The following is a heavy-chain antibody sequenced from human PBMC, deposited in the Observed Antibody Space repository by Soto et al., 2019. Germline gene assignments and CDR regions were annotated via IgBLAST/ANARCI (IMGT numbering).Heavy chain of an antibody. CDR2: IYWDDDE. CDR3: AHSVPHKRFDS. CDR1: GFSLNTRGVG. Sequence: QITLKESGPTLVKPTQTLTLTCTFSGFSLNTRGVGVGWIRQPPGKALEWLALIYWDDDERYSPSLSSRLTITKDTSKNQVVLTMTNMDPVDTVTYYCAHSVPHKRFDSWGRGTLVTVSS. J-gene: IGHJ5*01. V-gene: IGHV2-5*02.